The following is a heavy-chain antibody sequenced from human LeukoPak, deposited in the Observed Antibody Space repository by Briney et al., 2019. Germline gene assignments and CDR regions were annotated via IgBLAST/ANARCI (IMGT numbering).Heavy chain of an antibody. V-gene: IGHV1-2*02. CDR3: ARVRSILTGTRDAFDI. CDR1: GYTFTGYY. J-gene: IGHJ3*02. D-gene: IGHD3-9*01. CDR2: INPNSGGT. Sequence: ASVKVSRKASGYTFTGYYMHWVRQAPGQGLERMGWINPNSGGTNYAQKFQGRVTMTRDTSISTAYMELSRLRSDDTAVYYCARVRSILTGTRDAFDIWGQGTMVTVSS.